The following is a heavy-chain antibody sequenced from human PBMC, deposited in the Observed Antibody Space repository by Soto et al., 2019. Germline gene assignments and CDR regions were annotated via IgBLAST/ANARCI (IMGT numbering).Heavy chain of an antibody. D-gene: IGHD2-15*01. CDR1: GGTFSSYA. CDR2: IIPIFGTA. Sequence: QVQLVQSGAEVKKPGSSVKVSCKAPGGTFSSYAISWVRQAPGQGLEWMGGIIPIFGTANYAQKFQGRVTMTADESTSTGYMELSSLRSEDTAVYYCARSQGGSSSLDIYYYYYYGMDVWGQGTRVTVSS. V-gene: IGHV1-69*01. J-gene: IGHJ6*02. CDR3: ARSQGGSSSLDIYYYYYYGMDV.